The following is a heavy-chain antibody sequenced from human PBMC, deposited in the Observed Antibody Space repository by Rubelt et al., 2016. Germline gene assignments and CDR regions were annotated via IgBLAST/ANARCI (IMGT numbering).Heavy chain of an antibody. Sequence: PGKGLEWVAVISYDGSDKYYADSVKGRFTISRDNPKNTLSLQMNSLRAEDTAVYYCVKELGHYFGLDVWGQGTTVSVAS. CDR2: ISYDGSDK. J-gene: IGHJ6*02. D-gene: IGHD7-27*01. V-gene: IGHV3-30*18. CDR3: VKELGHYFGLDV.